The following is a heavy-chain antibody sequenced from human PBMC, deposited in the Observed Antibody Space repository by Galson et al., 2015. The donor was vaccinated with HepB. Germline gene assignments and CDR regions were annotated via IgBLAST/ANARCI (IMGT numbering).Heavy chain of an antibody. Sequence: SETLSLTCTVSGGSISSYYWSWIRQPPGKGLEWIGYIYYSGSTNYNPSLKSRDTISVDTSKNQFSLKLSSVTAADTAVYYCARWVGYYDSSGYYYPYYFDYWGQGTLVTVSS. CDR3: ARWVGYYDSSGYYYPYYFDY. CDR2: IYYSGST. V-gene: IGHV4-59*12. J-gene: IGHJ4*02. CDR1: GGSISSYY. D-gene: IGHD3-22*01.